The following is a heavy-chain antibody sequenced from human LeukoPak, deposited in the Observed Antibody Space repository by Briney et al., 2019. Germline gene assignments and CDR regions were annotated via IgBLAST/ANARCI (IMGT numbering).Heavy chain of an antibody. J-gene: IGHJ6*02. CDR2: ISGSGGST. D-gene: IGHD2-15*01. CDR3: AKAGYCSGGSCPFDYGMDV. CDR1: GFTFSSYA. Sequence: GGSLRLSCAASGFTFSSYAMSWVRQAPGKGLEWVSAISGSGGSTYYADSVKGRFTISRDNSKNTLYLQMNSLRAEDTAVYYCAKAGYCSGGSCPFDYGMDVWSQGTTVTVSS. V-gene: IGHV3-23*01.